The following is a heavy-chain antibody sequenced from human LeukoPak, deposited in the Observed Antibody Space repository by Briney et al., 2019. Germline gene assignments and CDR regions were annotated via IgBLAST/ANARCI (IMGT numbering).Heavy chain of an antibody. CDR3: ARDGWYSGSYDAFDV. Sequence: PGGSLRLSCAASGFTFSSYEMNWVRQAPGKGLEWVSYISSSGSTIYYADSVKGRFTISRDNAKNSLYLQMNSLRAEDTAVYYCARDGWYSGSYDAFDVWGQGTMVTVSS. CDR2: ISSSGSTI. CDR1: GFTFSSYE. V-gene: IGHV3-48*03. J-gene: IGHJ3*01. D-gene: IGHD1-26*01.